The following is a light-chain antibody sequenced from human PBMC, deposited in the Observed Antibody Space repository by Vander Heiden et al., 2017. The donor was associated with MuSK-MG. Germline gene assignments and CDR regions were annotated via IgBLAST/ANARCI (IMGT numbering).Light chain of an antibody. CDR1: QSVSSGQ. Sequence: EIVLTLSPGTLSLSPGERATLSSRASQSVSSGQLAWFQQKPGQAPRLLIYGASSRAPGIPDRFSGSGSGADFTLTISRLEPEDFAVYYCHHYGGSPRTFGGGTRVEIK. V-gene: IGKV3-20*01. CDR3: HHYGGSPRT. J-gene: IGKJ4*01. CDR2: GAS.